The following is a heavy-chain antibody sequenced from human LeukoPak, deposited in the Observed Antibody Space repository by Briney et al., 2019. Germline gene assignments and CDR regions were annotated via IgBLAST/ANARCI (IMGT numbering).Heavy chain of an antibody. CDR3: AKGGSHFQH. V-gene: IGHV3-74*01. J-gene: IGHJ1*01. Sequence: GGSLRLSCVASGFTFSSYWMHWVRQDPRKGLVWVSRINGDGRNINYADSVRGRFTISRDYAKSSLFLQMNSLRVEDTAVYYCAKGGSHFQHWGQGTLVTVSS. CDR1: GFTFSSYW. D-gene: IGHD2-15*01. CDR2: INGDGRNI.